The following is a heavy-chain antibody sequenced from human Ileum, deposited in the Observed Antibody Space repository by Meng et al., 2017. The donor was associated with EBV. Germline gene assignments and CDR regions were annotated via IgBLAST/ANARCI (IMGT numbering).Heavy chain of an antibody. J-gene: IGHJ4*02. D-gene: IGHD3-22*01. CDR3: ASSDYYRSDY. V-gene: IGHV4-4*02. CDR2: TSHSGST. Sequence: VQVEEAGPGLVKPSEPLSLTWAVSGGSISRSDWWSWVRQPPGKGLEWIGETSHSGSTNYSPSLKSRVTISLDKSKNQLSLKLNSVTAADTAVYYCASSDYYRSDYWGQGTLVTVSS. CDR1: GGSISRSDW.